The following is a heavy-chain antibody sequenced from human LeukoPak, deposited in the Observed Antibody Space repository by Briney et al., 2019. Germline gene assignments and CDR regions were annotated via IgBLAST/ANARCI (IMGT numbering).Heavy chain of an antibody. V-gene: IGHV3-30*02. CDR1: GFTFSSYG. CDR3: ARYSRTTGTTSNFDY. CDR2: TRYDGSNK. Sequence: GGSLRLSCAASGFTFSSYGIHWVRQAPGKGPEWVACTRYDGSNKYYADSVKGQFTISRDNSKNTLYLQMNSLGAEDTAVYYCARYSRTTGTTSNFDYWGQGTLVTVSS. D-gene: IGHD1-1*01. J-gene: IGHJ4*02.